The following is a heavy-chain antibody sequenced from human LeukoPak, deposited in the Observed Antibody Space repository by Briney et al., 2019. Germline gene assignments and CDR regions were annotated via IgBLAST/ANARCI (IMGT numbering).Heavy chain of an antibody. J-gene: IGHJ4*02. CDR3: ARDIVGARQDDY. Sequence: PGGSLRLSCAASGFTVSSNYMSWVRQAPGEGLQWVSVIHSGGSTYYADSVKGRFTISRDNSKNTLYLQMNSLRAEDTAVYYCARDIVGARQDDYWGQGTLVTVSS. V-gene: IGHV3-66*01. CDR2: IHSGGST. D-gene: IGHD1-26*01. CDR1: GFTVSSNY.